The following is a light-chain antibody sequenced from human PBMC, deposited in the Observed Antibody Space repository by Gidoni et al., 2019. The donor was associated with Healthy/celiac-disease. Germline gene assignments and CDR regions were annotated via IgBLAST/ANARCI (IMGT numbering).Light chain of an antibody. CDR3: QQYNTWPIT. Sequence: EIVMTQSPATLSVSPGERATLSCRASQSVSSNLAWYQQKPGQAPRLLIYGASTRATGIPARFSGSGSGTEFTLPIISLQSEDFALYYCQQYNTWPITFGQGTRLEIK. J-gene: IGKJ5*01. V-gene: IGKV3-15*01. CDR1: QSVSSN. CDR2: GAS.